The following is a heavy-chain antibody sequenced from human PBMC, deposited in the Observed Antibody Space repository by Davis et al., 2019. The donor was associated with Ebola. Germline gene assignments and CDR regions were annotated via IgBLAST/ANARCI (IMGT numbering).Heavy chain of an antibody. J-gene: IGHJ4*02. D-gene: IGHD3-9*01. CDR3: ARGNYDILTGYFDY. V-gene: IGHV4-39*01. CDR2: IYYSGST. CDR1: GGSISSSSYY. Sequence: MPSETLSLTCTVSGGSISSSSYYWGWIRQPPGKGLEWIGSIYYSGSTYYNPSLKSRVTISVDTSKNQFSLKLSSVTAADTAVYYCARGNYDILTGYFDYWGQGTLVTVSS.